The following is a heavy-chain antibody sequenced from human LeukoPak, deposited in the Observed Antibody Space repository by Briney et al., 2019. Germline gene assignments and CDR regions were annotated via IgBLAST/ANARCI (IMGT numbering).Heavy chain of an antibody. V-gene: IGHV1-69*05. J-gene: IGHJ3*02. CDR1: GGTFSSYA. Sequence: SVKVSCEASGGTFSSYAISWVRQAPGQGLEWMGRIIHIFGTANYAQKFQGRVTITTDESTSTAYMELSSLRSEDTAVYYCARDQVLWSTGAFDIWGQGTMVTVSS. CDR2: IIHIFGTA. D-gene: IGHD3-10*01. CDR3: ARDQVLWSTGAFDI.